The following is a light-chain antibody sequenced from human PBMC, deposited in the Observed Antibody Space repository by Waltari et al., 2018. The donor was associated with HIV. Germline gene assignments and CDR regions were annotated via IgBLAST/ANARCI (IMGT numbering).Light chain of an antibody. CDR2: AAS. V-gene: IGKV3-15*01. CDR3: HQYDDWPWT. CDR1: QSVSSR. Sequence: ETLMPPSPGPPSVSPGGSATLSCRASQSVSSRLAWFQQKPGQAPSLLIYAASTRANGIPARFSGSWSGTEFNLTISSLQSEDFAVYYCHQYDDWPWTFGQGTKVEIK. J-gene: IGKJ1*01.